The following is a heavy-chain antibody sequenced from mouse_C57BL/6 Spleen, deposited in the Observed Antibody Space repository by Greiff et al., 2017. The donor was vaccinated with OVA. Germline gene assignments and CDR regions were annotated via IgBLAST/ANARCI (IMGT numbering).Heavy chain of an antibody. D-gene: IGHD2-2*01. CDR1: GFTFSSYA. CDR2: ISDGGSYT. Sequence: EVKVVESGGGLVKPGGSLKLSCAASGFTFSSYAMSWVRQTPEKRLEWVATISDGGSYTYYPDNVKGRFTISRDNAKNNLYLQMSHLKSEDTAMYYCARENGYDRYWYFDVWGTGTTVTVSS. CDR3: ARENGYDRYWYFDV. V-gene: IGHV5-4*03. J-gene: IGHJ1*03.